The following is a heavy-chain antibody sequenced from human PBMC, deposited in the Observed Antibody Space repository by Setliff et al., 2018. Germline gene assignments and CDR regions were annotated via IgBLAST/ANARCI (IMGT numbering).Heavy chain of an antibody. CDR3: ARINFYVSSGHYYAPDY. CDR1: GYTFTNYG. Sequence: ASVKVSCKTSGYTFTNYGITWVRQAPGQGLEWMGWINNYNTNTNYAQKLQGRVAMTTGTSTSTAYMELRSLRSDDSAVYYCARINFYVSSGHYYAPDYWGQGTLVTVSS. V-gene: IGHV1-18*01. J-gene: IGHJ4*02. CDR2: INNYNTNT. D-gene: IGHD3-22*01.